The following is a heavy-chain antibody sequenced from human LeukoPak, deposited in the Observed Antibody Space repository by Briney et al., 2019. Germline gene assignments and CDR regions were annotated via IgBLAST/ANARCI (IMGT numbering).Heavy chain of an antibody. J-gene: IGHJ1*01. CDR1: GGSISSSSYY. Sequence: PSETLSLTCTVSGGSISSSSYYWGWIRKPPGKGLEWIGSIYYSGSTYYHPSLKSRVTISVDTSKNQFSLKLSSVTAADTAVYYCARHGPYYYDSSGYYYPGYFQHWGQGTLVTVSS. CDR2: IYYSGST. CDR3: ARHGPYYYDSSGYYYPGYFQH. D-gene: IGHD3-22*01. V-gene: IGHV4-39*01.